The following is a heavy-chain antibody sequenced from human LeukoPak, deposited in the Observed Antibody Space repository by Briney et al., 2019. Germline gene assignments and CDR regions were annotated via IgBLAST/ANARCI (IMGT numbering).Heavy chain of an antibody. Sequence: GGSLRLSCAASGFTFRSYWMSWFRQAPGKGLEWVANIKQDGSEKDYVDSVKGRLTASRDNAKDSLYLQLNSLRAEDTAVYYFARVYDFWSGYYRDYWRQGTLVTVSS. CDR3: ARVYDFWSGYYRDY. J-gene: IGHJ4*02. V-gene: IGHV3-7*04. CDR1: GFTFRSYW. CDR2: IKQDGSEK. D-gene: IGHD3-3*01.